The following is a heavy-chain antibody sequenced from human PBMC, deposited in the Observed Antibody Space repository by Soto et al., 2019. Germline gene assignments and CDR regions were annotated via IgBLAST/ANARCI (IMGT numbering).Heavy chain of an antibody. J-gene: IGHJ6*02. Sequence: SVQVSCKASGGTFSSYAISWVRQAPGQGLEWMGGIIPIFGTANYAQKFQGRVTITADESTSTAYMELSSLRSEDTAVYYCARDRFGDAADYYGSEDYYGMDVWGQGTTVTVSS. CDR1: GGTFSSYA. CDR3: ARDRFGDAADYYGSEDYYGMDV. V-gene: IGHV1-69*13. D-gene: IGHD3-10*01. CDR2: IIPIFGTA.